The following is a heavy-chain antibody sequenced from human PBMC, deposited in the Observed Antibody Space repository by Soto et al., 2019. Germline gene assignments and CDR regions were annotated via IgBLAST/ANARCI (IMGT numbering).Heavy chain of an antibody. CDR1: GFSLSRKGMS. V-gene: IGHV2-70*01. CDR3: TRSTNWNYEYYFDY. D-gene: IGHD1-7*01. CDR2: IDWEEEK. J-gene: IGHJ4*02. Sequence: SGPTLVNPQQTLILTCAFSGFSLSRKGMSVSWIRQPPGKALEFLALIDWEEEKFYSPPLRTRLTVSKDTSKSQVVLTLTNVDPVDTATYYCTRSTNWNYEYYFDYWGQGTLVTVSS.